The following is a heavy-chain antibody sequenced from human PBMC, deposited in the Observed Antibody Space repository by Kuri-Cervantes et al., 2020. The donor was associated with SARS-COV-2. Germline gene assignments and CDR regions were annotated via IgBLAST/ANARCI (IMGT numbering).Heavy chain of an antibody. CDR3: ARDWTVAGLYDAFDI. V-gene: IGHV1-69*13. CDR1: GGTFSSYA. D-gene: IGHD6-19*01. J-gene: IGHJ3*02. CDR2: IIPIFGTA. Sequence: SVKVSCKASGGTFSSYAISWVRQAPGQGLEWMGGIIPIFGTANYAQKFQGRVTITADESTSTAYMELSSLRSEDTAVYYCARDWTVAGLYDAFDIWGQGTMVTVSS.